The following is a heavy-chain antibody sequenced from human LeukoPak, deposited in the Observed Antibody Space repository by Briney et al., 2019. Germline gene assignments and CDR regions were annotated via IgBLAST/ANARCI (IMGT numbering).Heavy chain of an antibody. CDR3: ARDLSAVAGKDRTDY. Sequence: GGSPRLSCAASGFTFSDHYMSWVRQAPGRGLEWLSSISSSGTTMYYADSVKGRFTISRDNTKNSMFLQMNSLRVEDTAVYYCARDLSAVAGKDRTDYWGQGTLVTVSS. CDR2: ISSSGTTM. CDR1: GFTFSDHY. V-gene: IGHV3-11*04. J-gene: IGHJ4*02. D-gene: IGHD6-19*01.